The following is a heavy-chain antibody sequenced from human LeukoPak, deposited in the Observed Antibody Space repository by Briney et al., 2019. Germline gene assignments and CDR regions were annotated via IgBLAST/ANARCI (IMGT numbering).Heavy chain of an antibody. CDR3: AWGQADAFDI. CDR1: NGSLSGYI. V-gene: IGHV4-59*01. J-gene: IGHJ3*02. CDR2: IYYSGST. Sequence: SETLSLTCSVSNGSLSGYIWSWIRQPPGKGLEWIGYIYYSGSTNYNPSLKSRVTISVDTSKNQFSLKLSSVTAADTAVYYCAWGQADAFDIWGQGTMVTVSS. D-gene: IGHD3-16*01.